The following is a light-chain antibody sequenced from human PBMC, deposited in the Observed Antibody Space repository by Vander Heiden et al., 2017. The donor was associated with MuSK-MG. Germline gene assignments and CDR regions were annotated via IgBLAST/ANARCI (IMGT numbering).Light chain of an antibody. CDR2: LNSDGSQ. CDR1: SGHSNCA. CDR3: QTWGPGGCSV. J-gene: IGLJ2*01. Sequence: HLVLPQSPSASTSLGASLNPTRTLSSGHSNCANAWHQQQPAKRPRYLMKLNSDGSQSKRDGIPERFSVSSSGAGRYLTISSPQSEDEAVYYRQTWGPGGCSVFGCGTKLTVL. V-gene: IGLV4-69*01.